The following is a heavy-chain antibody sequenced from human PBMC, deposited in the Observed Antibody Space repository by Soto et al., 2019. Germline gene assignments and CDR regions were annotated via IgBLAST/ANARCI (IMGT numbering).Heavy chain of an antibody. CDR1: GFTFSTFA. V-gene: IGHV3-30-3*01. J-gene: IGHJ5*01. CDR3: AREGLPGDFRSGGYWFDS. Sequence: GGSLRPSCAASGFTFSTFAWHWVRQALGEGLEWVAHITDDGRDKKYADSVKGRFTISRDNSKNTLYMQMDSLRLEDTGIYYCAREGLPGDFRSGGYWFDSWGQGTQVTVSS. CDR2: ITDDGRDK. D-gene: IGHD3-3*01.